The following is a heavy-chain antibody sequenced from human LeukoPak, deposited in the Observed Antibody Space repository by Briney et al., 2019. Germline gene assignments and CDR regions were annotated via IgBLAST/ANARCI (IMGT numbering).Heavy chain of an antibody. CDR1: GYSFSSYW. CDR2: IYPGDSDT. CDR3: ARRGLVRSEGYYFDY. V-gene: IGHV5-51*01. Sequence: GESLKISCKGSGYSFSSYWIAWVRQMPGKGLEWMGIIYPGDSDTRYSPSFQGQVTISADKSISTAYLQWSSLKASDTAMYYCARRGLVRSEGYYFDYWGQGTLVTVSS. J-gene: IGHJ4*02. D-gene: IGHD6-6*01.